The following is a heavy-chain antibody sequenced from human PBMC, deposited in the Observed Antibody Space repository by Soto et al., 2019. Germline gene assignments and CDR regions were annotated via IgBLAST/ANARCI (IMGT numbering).Heavy chain of an antibody. Sequence: GGSLRLSYTASGFTFSTYAMSWGRQSPVKGLEWVSGISGDGGSTYYAESVKGRFTVSRDNSKDTLYLQMNSLRAEDTAVYHCSQDVPQTIGLLQCCAQSTWGIVSSGM. V-gene: IGHV3-23*01. J-gene: IGHJ6*01. CDR1: GFTFSTYA. CDR2: ISGDGGST. CDR3: SQDVPQTIGLLQCCAQSTWGIVSSGM. D-gene: IGHD1-26*01.